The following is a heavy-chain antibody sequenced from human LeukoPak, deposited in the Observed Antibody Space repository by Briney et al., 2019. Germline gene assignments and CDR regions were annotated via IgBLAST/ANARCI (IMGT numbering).Heavy chain of an antibody. Sequence: GGSLRLSCAASGFIFSSYWMSWVRQAPGKGLEWVANIKEDGSEKDYVDSVKGRFTISRDNAKNSLYLQMNSLRAEDTAVYYCARDVIARNYYYYMDVWGKGPRSPSP. J-gene: IGHJ6*03. CDR3: ARDVIARNYYYYMDV. V-gene: IGHV3-7*01. CDR1: GFIFSSYW. D-gene: IGHD2-15*01. CDR2: IKEDGSEK.